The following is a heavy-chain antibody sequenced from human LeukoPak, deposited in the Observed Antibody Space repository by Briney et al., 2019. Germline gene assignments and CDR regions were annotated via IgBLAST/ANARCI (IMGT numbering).Heavy chain of an antibody. CDR1: GYTFTSYG. CDR2: ISAYNGNT. CDR3: ARDEHIVVVPAASAPDAFDI. D-gene: IGHD2-2*01. Sequence: ASVKVSCKASGYTFTSYGISWVRQAPGQGLEWMGWISAYNGNTNYAQKLQGRVTMTTDTSTSTAYMELRSLRSDDTAVYYCARDEHIVVVPAASAPDAFDIWGQGQWSPSLQ. V-gene: IGHV1-18*01. J-gene: IGHJ3*02.